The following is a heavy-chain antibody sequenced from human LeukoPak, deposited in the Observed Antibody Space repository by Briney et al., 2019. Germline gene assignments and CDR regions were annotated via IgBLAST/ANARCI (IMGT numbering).Heavy chain of an antibody. CDR2: IRYDGSNK. D-gene: IGHD5-12*01. J-gene: IGHJ4*02. Sequence: PGGSLRLSCAASGFTFSSYGMHWLRQAPGKGLEWVAFIRYDGSNKYYADSVKGRFTISRDNSKNTLYLQMNSLRAEDTAVYYCAKDLVATGPYYFDYWGQGTLVTVSS. CDR1: GFTFSSYG. V-gene: IGHV3-30*02. CDR3: AKDLVATGPYYFDY.